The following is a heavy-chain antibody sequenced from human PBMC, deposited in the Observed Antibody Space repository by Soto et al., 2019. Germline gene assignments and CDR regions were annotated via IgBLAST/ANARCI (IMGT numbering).Heavy chain of an antibody. CDR1: GNTFTSYD. D-gene: IGHD3-10*01. CDR3: ARGRASGSYYLLDF. V-gene: IGHV1-8*01. J-gene: IGHJ4*02. CDR2: INPNSGNI. Sequence: ASVKVSCKASGNTFTSYDINWVRQATGHGLEWMGWINPNSGNIGYAQKFQGRVTMTRDTAIRTAYMEVSRLRSDDTAVYYCARGRASGSYYLLDFWGQGTLVTVSS.